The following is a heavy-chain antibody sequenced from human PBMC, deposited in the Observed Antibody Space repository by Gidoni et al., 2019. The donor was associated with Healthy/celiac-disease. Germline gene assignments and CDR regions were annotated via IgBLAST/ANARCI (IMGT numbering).Heavy chain of an antibody. CDR1: GFTFRSSG. D-gene: IGHD2-2*01. V-gene: IGHV3-30*18. J-gene: IGHJ4*02. CDR3: AKDPQPLWYPPHPNYFDY. Sequence: QVQLVESGGGVVQPGRSLRLSCAASGFTFRSSGMHGVRQAPGKGLEWVAVISYDGSNKYYADSGKGRFTSSRENSKNTLYLQMNSLRAEDTAVYYCAKDPQPLWYPPHPNYFDYWGQGTLVTVSS. CDR2: ISYDGSNK.